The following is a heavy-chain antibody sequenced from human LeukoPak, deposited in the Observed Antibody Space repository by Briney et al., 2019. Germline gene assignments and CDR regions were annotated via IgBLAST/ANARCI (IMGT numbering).Heavy chain of an antibody. CDR3: ARLVTVTAPLGY. CDR1: GYSFSRYW. V-gene: IGHV5-51*01. D-gene: IGHD4-11*01. J-gene: IGHJ4*02. Sequence: GESLKISCKGSGYSFSRYWIGLVRPMPGKGLEWMGIIYPGDSETRYSPSFQGQVTLSADKSISTAYLQWSSLKASDTAMYYCARLVTVTAPLGYWGEGTLVTVSS. CDR2: IYPGDSET.